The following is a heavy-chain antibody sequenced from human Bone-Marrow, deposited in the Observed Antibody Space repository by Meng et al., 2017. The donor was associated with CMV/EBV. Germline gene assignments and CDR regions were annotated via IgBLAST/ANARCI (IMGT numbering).Heavy chain of an antibody. CDR3: ARVLEGAHDY. J-gene: IGHJ4*02. Sequence: QVQLVHAGGEVQKPGGSVRVSCKASGYTFTTYGISWVRQAPGQGLEWMGWISANNGNTNYAQKLQGRVTMTTDTSTSTAYLELRSLRSDDTAVYFCARVLEGAHDYWGQGTLVTVSS. V-gene: IGHV1-18*01. CDR2: ISANNGNT. CDR1: GYTFTTYG. D-gene: IGHD3-3*01.